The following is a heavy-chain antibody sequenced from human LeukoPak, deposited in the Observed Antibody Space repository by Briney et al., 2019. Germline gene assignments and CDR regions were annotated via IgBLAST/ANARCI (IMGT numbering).Heavy chain of an antibody. CDR2: INHSGST. CDR1: GGSFSGYY. J-gene: IGHJ4*02. CDR3: ARHHYYYGSGTYYTAIDS. V-gene: IGHV4-34*01. Sequence: SETLSLTCAVYGGSFSGYYWSWIRQPPGKGLEWIGEINHSGSTNYNPSLKSRVTISVDTSKNQLSLKLSSVTAADTAVYFCARHHYYYGSGTYYTAIDSWGQGTLVTISS. D-gene: IGHD3-10*01.